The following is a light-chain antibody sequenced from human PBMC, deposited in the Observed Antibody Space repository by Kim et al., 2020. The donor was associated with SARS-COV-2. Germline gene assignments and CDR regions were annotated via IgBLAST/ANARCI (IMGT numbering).Light chain of an antibody. CDR1: QRVSSSY. CDR3: QQYGSSPRT. CDR2: GAS. J-gene: IGKJ1*01. Sequence: PGERAPLRCRANQRVSSSYLAWYQQKPGQAPRLLIYGASSRATGIPDRFSGSGSGTDFTLTISRLEPEDFAVYYCQQYGSSPRTFGQGTKVDIK. V-gene: IGKV3-20*01.